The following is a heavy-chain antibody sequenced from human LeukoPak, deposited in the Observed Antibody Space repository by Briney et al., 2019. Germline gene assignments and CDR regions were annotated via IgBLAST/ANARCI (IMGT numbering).Heavy chain of an antibody. J-gene: IGHJ5*02. CDR3: ARHRGYDLSWFDP. CDR2: IYYSGST. CDR1: GGSFSGYY. D-gene: IGHD3-3*01. V-gene: IGHV4-59*08. Sequence: KPSETLSLTCAVYGGSFSGYYWSWIRQPPGKGLEWIGYIYYSGSTNYNPSLKSRVTISVDTSKNQFSLKLSSVTAADTAVYYCARHRGYDLSWFDPWGQGTLVTVSS.